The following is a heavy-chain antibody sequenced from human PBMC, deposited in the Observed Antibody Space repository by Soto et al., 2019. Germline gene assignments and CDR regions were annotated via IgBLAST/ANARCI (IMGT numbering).Heavy chain of an antibody. V-gene: IGHV3-21*01. CDR1: GFTFSSYS. CDR3: ARDPYYYDSSGPSRWNYFDY. CDR2: ISSSSSYI. Sequence: PGGSLRLSCAASGFTFSSYSMNWVRQAPGKGLEWVSSISSSSSYIYYADSVKGRFTISRDNAKNSLYLQMNSLRAEDTAVYYCARDPYYYDSSGPSRWNYFDYWGQGTLVTVSS. D-gene: IGHD3-22*01. J-gene: IGHJ4*02.